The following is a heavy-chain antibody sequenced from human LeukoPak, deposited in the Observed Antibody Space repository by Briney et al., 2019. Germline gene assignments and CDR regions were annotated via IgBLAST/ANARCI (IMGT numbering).Heavy chain of an antibody. Sequence: GESLKISCKGSGYSFTSYWIGWVRQLPGKGLEWMGIIYPGDSDTRYSPSFQGQVTISADTSISTAYLQWSSLKASDTAMYYCARQMLPSGLDYWGQGTLVTVSS. D-gene: IGHD1-26*01. V-gene: IGHV5-51*01. CDR2: IYPGDSDT. J-gene: IGHJ4*02. CDR3: ARQMLPSGLDY. CDR1: GYSFTSYW.